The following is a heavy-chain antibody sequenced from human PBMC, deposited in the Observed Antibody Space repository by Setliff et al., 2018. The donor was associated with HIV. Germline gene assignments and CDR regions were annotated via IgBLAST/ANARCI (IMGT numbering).Heavy chain of an antibody. Sequence: ASVKVSCKASGYTFTSYYMHWVRQAPGQGLEWMAVINPSGSTTYSQNFQGRITVTRDTSTNTVYMDLSSLTSEDTAIYYCVRDHPGPAISSGWMKNLFDPWGQGTLVTVSS. J-gene: IGHJ5*02. V-gene: IGHV1-46*01. CDR1: GYTFTSYY. CDR3: VRDHPGPAISSGWMKNLFDP. D-gene: IGHD6-19*01. CDR2: INPSGST.